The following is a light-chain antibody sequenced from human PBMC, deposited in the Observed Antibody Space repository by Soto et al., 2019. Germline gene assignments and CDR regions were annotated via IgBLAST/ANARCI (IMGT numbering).Light chain of an antibody. CDR1: QNINRY. J-gene: IGKJ1*01. CDR2: SAS. CDR3: QQSFSGPTET. V-gene: IGKV1-39*01. Sequence: DIQLTQSPSSLSAAVGDRVTITCRASQNINRYLNWYQQKPGTAPKLLIFSASSLQTGVPSRFSGRGSGTHFTLAISSLQPEDFAIYYGQQSFSGPTETFGQGTKVDI.